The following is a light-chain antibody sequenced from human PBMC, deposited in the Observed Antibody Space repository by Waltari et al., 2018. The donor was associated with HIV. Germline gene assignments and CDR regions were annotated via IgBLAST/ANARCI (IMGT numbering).Light chain of an antibody. J-gene: IGKJ5*01. V-gene: IGKV4-1*01. CDR3: QQYYSTPT. CDR2: EAS. Sequence: DIVLTQSPETLSVSLGERAAIHCKSGESVLSSSNNLNYFAWYQQRPGQPPTLRFSEASSRSSGGPARFTASGSRTDFTLTIDDLQADDVAVYFCQQYYSTPTFGRGTQLV. CDR1: ESVLSSSNNLNY.